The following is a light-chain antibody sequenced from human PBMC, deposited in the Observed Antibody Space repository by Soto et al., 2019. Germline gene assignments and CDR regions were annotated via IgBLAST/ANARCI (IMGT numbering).Light chain of an antibody. J-gene: IGKJ2*01. CDR1: QSVRSY. CDR2: DAS. V-gene: IGKV3-11*01. Sequence: EIGLTQSPATLPLSPGERATLSCRARQSVRSYVAWYQQKPGQAPRLLIYDASNRATGIPARFSGSGSGTDFTLTISSLEPEDFAVYYCQHRSHWPPTVGQGTKLEIK. CDR3: QHRSHWPPT.